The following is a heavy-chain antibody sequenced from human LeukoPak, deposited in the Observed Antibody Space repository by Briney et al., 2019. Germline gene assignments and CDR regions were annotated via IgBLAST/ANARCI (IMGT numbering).Heavy chain of an antibody. D-gene: IGHD3-22*01. J-gene: IGHJ4*02. CDR2: ISWNSGSM. Sequence: GGSLRLSCAASGFTFDDYAMHWVRQAPGKGLEWVSGISWNSGSMGYADSVKGQFTISRDNAKNSLYLQMNSLRAEDTALYYCAKVGHYYDSSGYYLHYFDYWGQGTLVTVSS. CDR3: AKVGHYYDSSGYYLHYFDY. CDR1: GFTFDDYA. V-gene: IGHV3-9*01.